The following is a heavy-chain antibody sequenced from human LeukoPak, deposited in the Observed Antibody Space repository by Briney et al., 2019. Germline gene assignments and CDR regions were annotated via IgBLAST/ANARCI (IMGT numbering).Heavy chain of an antibody. D-gene: IGHD1-26*01. Sequence: SVTVSCRASGGTFSSYAISWVRQAPGQGLEWMGRIIPILGITNYAQKFQGRVTITAYKSTSTAYMELSSLRSEDTAVYYCAREGVEIVGATSAFDIWGQGTMVTVSS. CDR3: AREGVEIVGATSAFDI. J-gene: IGHJ3*02. CDR1: GGTFSSYA. V-gene: IGHV1-69*04. CDR2: IIPILGIT.